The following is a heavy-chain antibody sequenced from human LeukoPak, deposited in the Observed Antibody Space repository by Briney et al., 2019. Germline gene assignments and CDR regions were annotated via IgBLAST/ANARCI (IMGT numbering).Heavy chain of an antibody. V-gene: IGHV3-30*02. CDR2: IRHDGSNK. D-gene: IGHD3-9*01. CDR1: GFTFSTYG. Sequence: GGSLRLSCAASGFTFSTYGMHWVRQAPGKGLEWVTFIRHDGSNKYYAQSVKGRFTISRDNSKNTPYLQMSSLRAEDTAVYYCAKDVGNDLTGYYNWFDPWGQGTLVTVSP. J-gene: IGHJ5*02. CDR3: AKDVGNDLTGYYNWFDP.